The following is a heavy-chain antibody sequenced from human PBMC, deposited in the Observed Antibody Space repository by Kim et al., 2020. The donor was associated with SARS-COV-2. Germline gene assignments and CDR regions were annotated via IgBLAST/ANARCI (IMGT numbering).Heavy chain of an antibody. Sequence: GKTNYSQKFQGRVTITRDTSATTAYMELSSLRSEDTAVYYCAKGVATAIDYWGQGTLVTVSS. CDR3: AKGVATAIDY. V-gene: IGHV1-3*01. D-gene: IGHD3-10*01. CDR2: GKT. J-gene: IGHJ4*02.